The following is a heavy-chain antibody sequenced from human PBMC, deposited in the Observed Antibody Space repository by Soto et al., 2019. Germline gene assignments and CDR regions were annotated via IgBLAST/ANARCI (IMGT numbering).Heavy chain of an antibody. D-gene: IGHD3-10*01. J-gene: IGHJ4*02. Sequence: SETLSLTCAVSGVSIINNYWTWIRQPAGKGLEWLGRVYSSGRTTYNPSLKNRLTVTKDDSKNQVVLTMTDMDPVDTATYYCVHRRRDSGPNGDYWGPGILVTVSS. V-gene: IGHV4-4*07. CDR3: VHRRRDSGPNGDY. CDR1: GVSIINNY. CDR2: VYSSGRT.